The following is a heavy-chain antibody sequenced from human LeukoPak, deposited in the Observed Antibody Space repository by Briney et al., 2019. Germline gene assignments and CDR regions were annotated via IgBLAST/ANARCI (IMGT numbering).Heavy chain of an antibody. CDR2: INSSSSTM. V-gene: IGHV3-48*02. J-gene: IGHJ4*02. Sequence: GGSLRLSCAASGFTFSSYSLNWVRQAPGKGLEWVSHINSSSSTMYYADSVKGRFTISRDNAKNSLYLQVNSLRDEDTAVYYCARGGGSSSWYTDFWGQGTLVTVSS. D-gene: IGHD6-13*01. CDR1: GFTFSSYS. CDR3: ARGGGSSSWYTDF.